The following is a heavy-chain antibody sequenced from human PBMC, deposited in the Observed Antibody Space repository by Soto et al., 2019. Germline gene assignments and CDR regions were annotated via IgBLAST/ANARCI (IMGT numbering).Heavy chain of an antibody. D-gene: IGHD3-22*01. Sequence: SETLSLTCCVSGGSISSGYWTWIRQPPGKGLEWIGYIYYGGSINYNPSLKSRVIISVDTAKNQFSLRLSSVSAADTAVYYCTGVYYDVRGYSLDPWGPGPSLTVSS. J-gene: IGHJ5*02. V-gene: IGHV4-59*01. CDR2: IYYGGSI. CDR3: TGVYYDVRGYSLDP. CDR1: GGSISSGY.